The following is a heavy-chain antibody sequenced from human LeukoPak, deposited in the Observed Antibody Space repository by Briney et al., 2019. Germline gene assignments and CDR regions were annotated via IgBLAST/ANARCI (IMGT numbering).Heavy chain of an antibody. CDR3: ARETLLWFGDRGGFDY. Sequence: SETLSLTCTVSGGSISSYYWSWIRQPPGKGLEWIGYIYYSGSTNYNPSLKSRVTISVDTSKNQFSLKLSSVTAADTAVYYCARETLLWFGDRGGFDYWGQGTLVTVSS. CDR1: GGSISSYY. CDR2: IYYSGST. D-gene: IGHD3-10*01. V-gene: IGHV4-59*01. J-gene: IGHJ4*02.